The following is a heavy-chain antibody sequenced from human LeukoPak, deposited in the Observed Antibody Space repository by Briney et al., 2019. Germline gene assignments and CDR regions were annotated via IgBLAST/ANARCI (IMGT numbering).Heavy chain of an antibody. CDR3: ARQTTGTSYYHYYYMDV. V-gene: IGHV4-59*11. D-gene: IGHD1-1*01. J-gene: IGHJ6*03. CDR2: IYYSGST. Sequence: SETLSLTCTVSDGSISSHYWSWIRQPPGKGLEWIGYIYYSGSTNYNPSLKSRVTISVDTSKNQFSLKLSSVTAADTAVYYCARQTTGTSYYHYYYMDVWGKGTTVTVSS. CDR1: DGSISSHY.